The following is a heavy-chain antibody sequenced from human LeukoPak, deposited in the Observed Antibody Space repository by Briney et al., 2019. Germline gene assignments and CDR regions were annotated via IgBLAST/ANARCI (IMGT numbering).Heavy chain of an antibody. V-gene: IGHV4-30-4*07. CDR1: GGSISSGGYS. CDR3: ARDGTTVSPAV. D-gene: IGHD4-17*01. CDR2: IYYSGST. J-gene: IGHJ6*04. Sequence: PSETLSLTCAVSGGSISSGGYSWSWIRQPPGKGLEWIGYIYYSGSTYYNPSLKSRVTISIDTSKNQLSLKLSSVTAADTAVYYCARDGTTVSPAVWGKGTTVTVSS.